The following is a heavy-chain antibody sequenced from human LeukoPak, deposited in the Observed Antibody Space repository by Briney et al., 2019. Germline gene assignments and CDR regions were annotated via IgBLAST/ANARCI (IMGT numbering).Heavy chain of an antibody. J-gene: IGHJ4*02. D-gene: IGHD2-2*01. CDR3: ARGPASDPYYFDF. CDR2: ISENEEDREYADSAIIK. CDR1: GFTLTRAG. V-gene: IGHV3-30*03. Sequence: SGGSLRLSCVASGFTLTRAGLHWVRQAPGKGLEWVAVISENEEDREYADSAIIKEYADSVKGRFTVSRDTSRNTLYLEMRSLRLEDTAVYFCARGPASDPYYFDFWGQGTPVTVSS.